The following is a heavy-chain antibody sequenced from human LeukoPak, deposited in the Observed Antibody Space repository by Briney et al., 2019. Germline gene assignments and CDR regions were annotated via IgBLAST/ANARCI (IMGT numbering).Heavy chain of an antibody. Sequence: SETLSPTCTVSGGSISNYYWSWVRQPPGKGLEWIGYIYYSGSTNYNPSPKSRVPISVDTSKNQFSLKLSSVTAADTAVYYCARLKDYYDSSGYYYVSNFDYWGQGTLVTVSS. CDR2: IYYSGST. CDR1: GGSISNYY. V-gene: IGHV4-59*08. D-gene: IGHD3-22*01. CDR3: ARLKDYYDSSGYYYVSNFDY. J-gene: IGHJ4*02.